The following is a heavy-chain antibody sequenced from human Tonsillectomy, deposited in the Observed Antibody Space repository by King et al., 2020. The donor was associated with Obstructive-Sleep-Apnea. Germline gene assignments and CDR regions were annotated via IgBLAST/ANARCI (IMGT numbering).Heavy chain of an antibody. J-gene: IGHJ4*02. V-gene: IGHV4-39*07. CDR3: ARDLNDYGDYVFDY. D-gene: IGHD4-17*01. CDR2: IYYSGST. Sequence: QLQESGPGLVKPSETLSLTCTVSGGSISSSSYYWGWIRQPPGKGLEWIGSIYYSGSTYYNPSLKSRVTISVDTSKNQFSLKLSSVTAADTAVYYCARDLNDYGDYVFDYWGQGTLVTVSS. CDR1: GGSISSSSYY.